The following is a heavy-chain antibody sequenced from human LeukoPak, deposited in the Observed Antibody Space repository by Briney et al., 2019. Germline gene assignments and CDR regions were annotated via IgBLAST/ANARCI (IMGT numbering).Heavy chain of an antibody. J-gene: IGHJ6*03. CDR2: IYYSGST. V-gene: IGHV4-59*01. CDR3: ARDRGSPGYYYMDV. CDR1: GGSISSYY. Sequence: SETLSLTCTVSGGSISSYYWSWLRQPPGKGLEWIGYIYYSGSTNYNPSLKSRVTISVDTSKNQFSLKLSSVTAADTAVYYCARDRGSPGYYYMDVWGKGTTVTVSS.